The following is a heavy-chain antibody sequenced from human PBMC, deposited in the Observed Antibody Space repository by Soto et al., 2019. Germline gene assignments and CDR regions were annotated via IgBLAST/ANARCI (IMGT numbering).Heavy chain of an antibody. CDR3: AKDRGGSFTRSMNY. V-gene: IGHV3-30*18. J-gene: IGHJ4*02. Sequence: QVQLVESGGGVVQPGRSLRLSCAASGFTFSSYGMDWVRQAPGKGLEWVAVISYDGSNKYYADSVKGRFTISRDNSKNTLYLQMNSLRAEDTAVYYCAKDRGGSFTRSMNYWGQGTLVTVSS. D-gene: IGHD1-26*01. CDR2: ISYDGSNK. CDR1: GFTFSSYG.